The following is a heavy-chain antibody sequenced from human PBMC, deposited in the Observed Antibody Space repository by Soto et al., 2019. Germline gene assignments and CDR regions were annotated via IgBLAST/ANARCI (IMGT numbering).Heavy chain of an antibody. CDR3: AKTGPIVVVPPRKYGMDV. Sequence: GSLRLSCAASGFTFSSYAMSWVRQAPGKGLEWVSAISGSGGSTYYADSVKGRFTISRDNSKNTLYLQMNSLRAEDTAVYYCAKTGPIVVVPPRKYGMDVWGQGTTVTVSS. CDR1: GFTFSSYA. CDR2: ISGSGGST. D-gene: IGHD2-2*01. V-gene: IGHV3-23*01. J-gene: IGHJ6*02.